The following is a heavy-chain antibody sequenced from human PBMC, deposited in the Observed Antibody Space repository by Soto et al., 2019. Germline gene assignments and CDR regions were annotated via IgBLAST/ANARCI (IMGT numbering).Heavy chain of an antibody. J-gene: IGHJ4*02. Sequence: EVQLVESGGGLVKPGGSLRLSCAASGFTFSSYSMNWVRQAPGKGLEWVSSISSSSSYIYYADSVKGRFTISRDNAKNSLYLQMNSLRAEDTAAYYCAREAYSGSYYGFDYWGQGTLVTVSS. V-gene: IGHV3-21*01. CDR3: AREAYSGSYYGFDY. CDR1: GFTFSSYS. CDR2: ISSSSSYI. D-gene: IGHD1-26*01.